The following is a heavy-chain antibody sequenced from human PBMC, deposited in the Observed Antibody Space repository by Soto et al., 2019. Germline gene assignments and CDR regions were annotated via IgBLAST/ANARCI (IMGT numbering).Heavy chain of an antibody. J-gene: IGHJ6*02. D-gene: IGHD3-22*01. CDR1: GGSISSYY. Sequence: NPSETLSLTCTVSGGSISSYYWSWIRQPAGKGLEWIGRIYTSGSTNYNPSLKSRVTMSVDTSKNQFSLKLSSVTAADTAVYYCARDLRVQNPGGYDSSGYYYYYYGMDVWGQGTTVTVSS. CDR2: IYTSGST. CDR3: ARDLRVQNPGGYDSSGYYYYYYGMDV. V-gene: IGHV4-4*07.